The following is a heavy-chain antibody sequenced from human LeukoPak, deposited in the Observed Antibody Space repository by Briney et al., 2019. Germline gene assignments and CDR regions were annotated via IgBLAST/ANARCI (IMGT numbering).Heavy chain of an antibody. Sequence: PGGSLRLSCAASGFTFSGYPIHWVRQAPGKGLEWVAVISYDGSNKYYADSAKGRFTISRDNSKNTLYLQMNSLRVEDTAVYYCAKDVDIAAAGTRRPFDFWGQGTMVTVSS. CDR2: ISYDGSNK. CDR1: GFTFSGYP. D-gene: IGHD6-13*01. V-gene: IGHV3-30-3*02. CDR3: AKDVDIAAAGTRRPFDF. J-gene: IGHJ3*01.